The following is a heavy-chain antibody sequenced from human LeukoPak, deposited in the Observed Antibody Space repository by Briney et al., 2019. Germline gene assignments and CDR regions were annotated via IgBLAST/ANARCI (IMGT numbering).Heavy chain of an antibody. J-gene: IGHJ5*02. V-gene: IGHV4-34*01. CDR2: INHSGST. CDR1: GGSFSGYY. D-gene: IGHD3-3*01. Sequence: SETLSLTCAVYGGSFSGYYWSWTRQPPGKGLEWIGEINHSGSTNYNPSLKSRVTISVDTSKNQFSLKLSSVTAADTAVYYCARQKKLRFLSGWFDPWGQGTLVTVSS. CDR3: ARQKKLRFLSGWFDP.